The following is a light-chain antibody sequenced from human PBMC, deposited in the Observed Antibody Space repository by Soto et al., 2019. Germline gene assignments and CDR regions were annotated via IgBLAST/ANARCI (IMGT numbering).Light chain of an antibody. CDR2: GAS. V-gene: IGKV1-39*01. J-gene: IGKJ5*01. CDR1: QSISRH. Sequence: DIHITQARPSLSPSVADRVTLTCRASQSISRHLNWYQQKPGRAPRXXIYGASNLQSGVPSRFSGSGSGTDFTLTISSLLPEDFATYYCQQGYSTPVTFGQGTRLEIK. CDR3: QQGYSTPVT.